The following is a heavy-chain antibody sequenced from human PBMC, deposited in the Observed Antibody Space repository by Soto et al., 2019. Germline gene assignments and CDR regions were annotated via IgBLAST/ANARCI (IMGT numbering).Heavy chain of an antibody. CDR1: GFTFSSYA. CDR2: ISYDGSNK. CDR3: ARQGHSSSWYVQYFDY. D-gene: IGHD6-13*01. Sequence: PGGSLRLSCAASGFTFSSYAMHWVRQAPGKGLEWVAVISYDGSNKYYADSVKGRFTISRGNSKNTLYLQMNSLRAEDTAVYYCARQGHSSSWYVQYFDYWGQGTLVTVSS. V-gene: IGHV3-30-3*01. J-gene: IGHJ4*02.